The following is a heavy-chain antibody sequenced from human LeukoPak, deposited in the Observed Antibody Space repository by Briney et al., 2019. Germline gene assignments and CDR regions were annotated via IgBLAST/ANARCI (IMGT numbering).Heavy chain of an antibody. D-gene: IGHD6-19*01. CDR1: GGSISGFY. J-gene: IGHJ4*02. Sequence: PSETLSLTCTVSGGSISGFYWSWIRQPPGKGLEWIAYIHGSGSTNYNPSLKSRVTISVDTSKNQFSLKLTSVTAADTAVYHCARVGSEAVAGTGQYYFDYWGQGTLVTVSS. CDR3: ARVGSEAVAGTGQYYFDY. V-gene: IGHV4-59*01. CDR2: IHGSGST.